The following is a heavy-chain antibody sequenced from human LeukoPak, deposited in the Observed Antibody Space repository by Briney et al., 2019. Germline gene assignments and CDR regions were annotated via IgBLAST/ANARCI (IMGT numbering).Heavy chain of an antibody. D-gene: IGHD6-13*01. CDR2: ISAGGGST. J-gene: IGHJ4*02. V-gene: IGHV3-23*01. CDR3: AKDRSIAAGGTVSEIDN. Sequence: GGSLRLSCAASGFTFSRYAMSWVRQAPGKGLEWVSAISAGGGSTYYADSVQGRFTISRDNSKNTVYLQMNRLRVEDTAVYYCAKDRSIAAGGTVSEIDNWGQGTLVTVSS. CDR1: GFTFSRYA.